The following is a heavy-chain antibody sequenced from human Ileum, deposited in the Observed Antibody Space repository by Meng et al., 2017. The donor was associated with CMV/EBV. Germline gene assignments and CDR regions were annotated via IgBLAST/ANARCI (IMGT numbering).Heavy chain of an antibody. CDR3: ARSGTYYYDSSGYYRGNNWFDP. V-gene: IGHV3-11*01. CDR1: YS. J-gene: IGHJ5*02. CDR2: ISSSGSTI. D-gene: IGHD3-22*01. Sequence: YSLAWLRQAPGKGLEWVSYISSSGSTIFYADSVKARFTISRDNAKNSLYLQTNSLRAEDTAVYYCARSGTYYYDSSGYYRGNNWFDPWGQGTLVTVSS.